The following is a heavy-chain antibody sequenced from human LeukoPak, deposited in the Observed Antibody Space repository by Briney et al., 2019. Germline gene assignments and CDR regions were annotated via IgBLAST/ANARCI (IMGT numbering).Heavy chain of an antibody. CDR1: GFTFSSYS. Sequence: PGGSLRLSCVASGFTFSSYSLTWVRQAPGKGLEWVSYISSSTSTIYYADSVKGRFTISRDNAKNSLYLQMNSLRDEDTAVYYCARDGYFLFDYWGQGTLVTVSP. D-gene: IGHD2/OR15-2a*01. CDR3: ARDGYFLFDY. CDR2: ISSSTSTI. J-gene: IGHJ4*02. V-gene: IGHV3-48*02.